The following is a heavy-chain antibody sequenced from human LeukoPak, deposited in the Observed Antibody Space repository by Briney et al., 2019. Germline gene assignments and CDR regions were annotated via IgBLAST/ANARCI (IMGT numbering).Heavy chain of an antibody. Sequence: GGSLRLSCAASGITFSSYDMSRVRQAPGRGLEWVSTISGGGDTTYYADSVKGRFTISRDNSKNTLYLQMNSLRAEDTAVYYCAKDASYYDFWSGYSQSSFDYWGQGTLVTASS. CDR1: GITFSSYD. CDR2: ISGGGDTT. V-gene: IGHV3-23*01. J-gene: IGHJ4*02. D-gene: IGHD3-3*01. CDR3: AKDASYYDFWSGYSQSSFDY.